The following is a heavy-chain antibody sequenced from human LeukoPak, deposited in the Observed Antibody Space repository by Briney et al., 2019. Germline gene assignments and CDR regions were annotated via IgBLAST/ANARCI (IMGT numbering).Heavy chain of an antibody. D-gene: IGHD6-13*01. CDR3: ARDQVGAAGTDY. CDR1: GYTFTSYY. CDR2: INPSGGST. Sequence: ASVKVSCKASGYTFTSYYMHWVRQAPGQGLEWMGIINPSGGSTSYAQKFQGRVTMTRDTSTSTVYMELSSLRSEDAAVYYCARDQVGAAGTDYWGQGTLVTVSS. V-gene: IGHV1-46*01. J-gene: IGHJ4*02.